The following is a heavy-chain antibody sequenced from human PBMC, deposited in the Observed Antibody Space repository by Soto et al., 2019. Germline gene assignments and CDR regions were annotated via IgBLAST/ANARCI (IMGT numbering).Heavy chain of an antibody. CDR3: ARLVDCSSTSCPDEIPDAFDI. Sequence: EVQLVESGGGLVQPGGSLRLSCAASGFTFSSYSMNWVRQAPGKGLEWVSYISSSSSTIYYADSVKGRFTISRDNAKNSLYLQMNSRRGEDRAVYYCARLVDCSSTSCPDEIPDAFDIWGQGTMVTVSS. J-gene: IGHJ3*02. D-gene: IGHD2-2*01. CDR2: ISSSSSTI. V-gene: IGHV3-48*01. CDR1: GFTFSSYS.